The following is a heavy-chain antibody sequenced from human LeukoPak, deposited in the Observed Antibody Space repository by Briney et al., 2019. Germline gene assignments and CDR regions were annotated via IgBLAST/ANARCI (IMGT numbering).Heavy chain of an antibody. CDR1: GFTFSSYA. J-gene: IGHJ4*02. V-gene: IGHV3-23*01. CDR3: AKFHCSSTSCYLKSNYYFDY. Sequence: PGGSLRLSCAASGFTFSSYAMSWVRQAPGKGLGWVSAISGSGGSTYYADSVKGRFTISRDNSKNTLYLQMNSLRAEDTAVYYCAKFHCSSTSCYLKSNYYFDYWGQGTLVIVSS. CDR2: ISGSGGST. D-gene: IGHD2-2*01.